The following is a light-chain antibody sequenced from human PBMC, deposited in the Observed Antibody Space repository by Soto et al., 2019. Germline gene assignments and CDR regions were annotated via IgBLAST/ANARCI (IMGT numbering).Light chain of an antibody. Sequence: DIQMTQSPSSVSASVGDRVTITCRASQGISTWLAWYQQKPGNAPKLLIYSASSLQSGVPSRFRGSGSGPYFTLTISSLLPEDFATYYCQQANSFPVTFGGGTKVEIK. CDR1: QGISTW. CDR3: QQANSFPVT. CDR2: SAS. V-gene: IGKV1D-12*01. J-gene: IGKJ4*01.